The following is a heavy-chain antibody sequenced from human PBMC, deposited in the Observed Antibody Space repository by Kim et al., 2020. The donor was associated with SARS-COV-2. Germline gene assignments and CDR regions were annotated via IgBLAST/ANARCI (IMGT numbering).Heavy chain of an antibody. CDR2: IPIFGTT. D-gene: IGHD6-6*01. J-gene: IGHJ4*02. V-gene: IGHV1-69*13. CDR1: GGTFSSYT. CDR3: ARVDRIAPRHFDY. Sequence: SVKVSCKASGGTFSSYTISWVRQAPGQGLEWMGGIPIFGTTNYAQKFQDRVTITADESTSTAYMELSSLRSEDTAVYYCARVDRIAPRHFDYWGQGTLVTVSS.